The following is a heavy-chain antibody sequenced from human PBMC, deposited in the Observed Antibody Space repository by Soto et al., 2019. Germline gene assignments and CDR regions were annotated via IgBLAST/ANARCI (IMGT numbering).Heavy chain of an antibody. J-gene: IGHJ4*02. CDR2: ISYDGSNK. Sequence: GGSLRLSCAASGFTFSSYAMHWVRQAPGKGLEWVAVISYDGSNKYYADSVKGRFTISRDNSKNTLYLQMNSLRAEDTAVYYCARGEIVDTAMPRGALGDYWGQGTLVTVSS. V-gene: IGHV3-30*04. D-gene: IGHD5-18*01. CDR3: ARGEIVDTAMPRGALGDY. CDR1: GFTFSSYA.